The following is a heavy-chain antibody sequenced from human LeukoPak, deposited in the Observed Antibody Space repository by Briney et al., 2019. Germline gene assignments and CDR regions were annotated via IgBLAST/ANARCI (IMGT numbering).Heavy chain of an antibody. CDR2: IYYSGST. D-gene: IGHD3-22*01. CDR1: GGSISSYY. Sequence: PSETLSLTCTVSGGSISSYYWSWIRQPPGKGLEWIGYIYYSGSTNYNPSLKSRVTISVDTSKNQVSLKLTSVTAADTAGYYCARAGSSAYLIDYWGQGTLVTVSS. V-gene: IGHV4-59*01. CDR3: ARAGSSAYLIDY. J-gene: IGHJ4*02.